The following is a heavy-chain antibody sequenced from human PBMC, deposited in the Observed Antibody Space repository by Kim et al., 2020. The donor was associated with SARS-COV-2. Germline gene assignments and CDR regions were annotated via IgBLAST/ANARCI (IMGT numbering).Heavy chain of an antibody. V-gene: IGHV3-23*01. D-gene: IGHD2-21*02. CDR3: AKDLRGGNSRWGTPDY. CDR2: ISGSGGST. Sequence: GGSLRLSCAASGFTFSSYAMSWVRQAPGKGLEWVSAISGSGGSTYYADSVKGRFTISRDNSKNTLYLQMNSLRAEDTAVYYCAKDLRGGNSRWGTPDYWGQGTLVTVSS. J-gene: IGHJ4*02. CDR1: GFTFSSYA.